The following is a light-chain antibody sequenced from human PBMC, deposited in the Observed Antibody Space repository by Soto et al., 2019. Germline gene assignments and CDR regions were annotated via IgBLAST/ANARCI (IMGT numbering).Light chain of an antibody. CDR3: QEGSNWPPPIT. CDR2: DAS. Sequence: EIVLTQSPGTLPLSPGETAILSCRASQSVSTYLAWYQQKPGQAPRLLIYDASTRATGIPARFSGSGSGTDFTLTISTLEPEDFAVYYCQEGSNWPPPITFGQGTRLEIK. J-gene: IGKJ5*01. V-gene: IGKV3-11*01. CDR1: QSVSTY.